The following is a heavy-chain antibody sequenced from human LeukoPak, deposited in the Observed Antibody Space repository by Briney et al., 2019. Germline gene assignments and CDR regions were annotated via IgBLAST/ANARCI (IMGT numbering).Heavy chain of an antibody. V-gene: IGHV3-66*01. Sequence: GGSLRLSCAASGFTVSSNYMSWVRQAPGKGLEWVSVIYSGGSTYYADSVKGRFTISRDNSKNTLYLQMNSLRAEDTAVYCCARELTSRRGNWFDPWGQGTLVTVSS. CDR1: GFTVSSNY. CDR2: IYSGGST. CDR3: ARELTSRRGNWFDP. J-gene: IGHJ5*02. D-gene: IGHD2-2*01.